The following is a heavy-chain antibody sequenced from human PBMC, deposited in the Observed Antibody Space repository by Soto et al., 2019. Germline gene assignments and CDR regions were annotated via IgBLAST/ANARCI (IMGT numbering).Heavy chain of an antibody. CDR1: GYTFTNYG. CDR3: ARVPRVVVRNYYGMDV. V-gene: IGHV1-18*01. CDR2: ISAYNGDT. J-gene: IGHJ6*02. D-gene: IGHD2-21*01. Sequence: ASVKVSCKASGYTFTNYGITWVRQAPGQGLEWMGWISAYNGDTHYTQRLQGRVTMTTDTSTSTAYMELRGLRDEDTAVYYCARVPRVVVRNYYGMDVWGQGTTVTVSS.